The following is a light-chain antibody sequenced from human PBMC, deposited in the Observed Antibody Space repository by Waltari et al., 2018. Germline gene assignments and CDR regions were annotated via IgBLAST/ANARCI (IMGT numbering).Light chain of an antibody. V-gene: IGKV1-5*03. CDR3: QEYDSLPVT. CDR2: KSS. J-gene: IGKJ4*02. CDR1: QSVKNH. Sequence: DIQMTQSPSTLSAYVGDRVIITCRASQSVKNHLAWYQQKPGKAPNVLVHKSSRLESGVPSGFSGSGYGTEVTLTISSLQPDDVATYYCQEYDSLPVTFGGGTKVEIK.